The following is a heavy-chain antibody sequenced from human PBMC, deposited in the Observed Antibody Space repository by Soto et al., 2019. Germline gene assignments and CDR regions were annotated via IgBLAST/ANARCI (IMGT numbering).Heavy chain of an antibody. CDR2: INPNGGST. J-gene: IGHJ6*02. CDR3: AREVAAAGENYYYYGMDV. V-gene: IGHV1-46*01. D-gene: IGHD6-13*01. CDR1: GYTFTSYY. Sequence: ASVKVSCKASGYTFTSYYMHWVRQAPGQGLEWMGIINPNGGSTSYAQKFQGRVTMTRDTSTSTVYMELSSLRSEDTAVYYCAREVAAAGENYYYYGMDVWGQGTTVTVSS.